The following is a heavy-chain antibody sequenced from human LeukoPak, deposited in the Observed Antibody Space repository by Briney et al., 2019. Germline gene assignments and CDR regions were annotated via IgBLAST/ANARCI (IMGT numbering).Heavy chain of an antibody. CDR2: IRSKANSYAT. CDR1: GFTFSGSA. CDR3: TVPYYYDSSGYPPIDY. V-gene: IGHV3-73*01. J-gene: IGHJ4*02. D-gene: IGHD3-22*01. Sequence: PGGSLRLSCAASGFTFSGSAMHWVRQASGKGLEWVGRIRSKANSYATAYAASAKGRFTISRDDSKNTAYLQMNSLKTEDTAVYYCTVPYYYDSSGYPPIDYWGQGTLVTVSS.